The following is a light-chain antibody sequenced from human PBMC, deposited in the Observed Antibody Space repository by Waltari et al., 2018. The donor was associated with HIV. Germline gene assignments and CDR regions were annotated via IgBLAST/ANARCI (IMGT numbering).Light chain of an antibody. V-gene: IGLV1-40*01. CDR2: LNT. CDR3: QSYDSSLTTWV. Sequence: QSVLTQPPSVSGAPGQRVTISCTGSPSNLGAGYNVPWYQQFPGTAPKLLIYLNTNRPSGVPDRFSGSKSGTSASLAIAGLQAEDEADYYCQSYDSSLTTWVFGGGTKLTVL. CDR1: PSNLGAGYN. J-gene: IGLJ3*02.